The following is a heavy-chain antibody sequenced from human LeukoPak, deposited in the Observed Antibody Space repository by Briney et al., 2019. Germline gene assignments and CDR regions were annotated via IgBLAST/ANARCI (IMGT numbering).Heavy chain of an antibody. CDR1: GFTFSSYD. CDR2: IGTAGDT. J-gene: IGHJ3*02. V-gene: IGHV3-13*01. Sequence: GSLRLSCAASGFTFSSYDMHWVRQATGKGLEWVSAIGTAGDTYYPGSVKGRFTISRENAKNSLYLQMNSLRAGDTAVYYCARADLFDAFDIWGQGTMVTVSS. D-gene: IGHD3-10*01. CDR3: ARADLFDAFDI.